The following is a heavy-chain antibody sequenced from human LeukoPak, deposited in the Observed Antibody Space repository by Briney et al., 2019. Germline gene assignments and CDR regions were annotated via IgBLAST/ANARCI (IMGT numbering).Heavy chain of an antibody. D-gene: IGHD2-15*01. CDR2: IHSCGTTNYNPSGST. V-gene: IGHV4-59*01. Sequence: PSGTLSLTCTVSGGTISNYFWSWIRQPPGKGLEWVWDIHSCGTTNYNPSGSTNSNPSHKSRVTISVDTSKNQFSLKMSSVTAADTAVYYCAREVRSYWYFDLWGRGTLVTVSS. CDR3: AREVRSYWYFDL. CDR1: GGTISNYF. J-gene: IGHJ2*01.